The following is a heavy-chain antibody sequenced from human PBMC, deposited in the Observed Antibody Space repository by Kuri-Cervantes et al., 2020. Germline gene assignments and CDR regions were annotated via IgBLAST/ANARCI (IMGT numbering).Heavy chain of an antibody. CDR1: GFTFSDWY. V-gene: IGHV3-11*01. J-gene: IGHJ6*02. Sequence: GGSLRLSCAASGFTFSDWYMSWIRQAPGKGLEWVSYINPSGSTVYYADSVKGRFTISRDNAKNSLYLQVNSLRAGDTAVYYCERGHYGLDVWGQGTTVTVSS. CDR3: ERGHYGLDV. CDR2: INPSGSTV.